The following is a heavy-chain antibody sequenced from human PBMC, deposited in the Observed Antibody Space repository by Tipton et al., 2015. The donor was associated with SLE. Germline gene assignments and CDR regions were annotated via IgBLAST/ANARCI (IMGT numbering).Heavy chain of an antibody. CDR3: AAELLNDAFDI. CDR1: AFSVSAYH. D-gene: IGHD1-26*01. Sequence: SLRLSCAASAFSVSAYHMTWVRQAPGKGLEWVSVSYIGGGTDYAESVKGRFTFSRDNSKNTLYLQMNSLRAEDTAVYYCAAELLNDAFDIWGQGTMVTVSS. V-gene: IGHV3-53*05. J-gene: IGHJ3*02. CDR2: SYIGGGT.